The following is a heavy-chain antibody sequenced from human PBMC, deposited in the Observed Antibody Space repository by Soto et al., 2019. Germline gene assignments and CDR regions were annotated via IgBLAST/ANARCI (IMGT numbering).Heavy chain of an antibody. CDR2: ISGLGGST. Sequence: HPGGSLRLSCSASGFMFSGYAMHWVRQAPGKGLEYVSGISGLGGSTYHAESVKGRLSISRDDSKSTLYLQMSSLRPEDTAVYYCVKGTYSGYDWGANFDYWGQGTLVTV. V-gene: IGHV3-64D*06. J-gene: IGHJ4*02. CDR1: GFMFSGYA. CDR3: VKGTYSGYDWGANFDY. D-gene: IGHD5-12*01.